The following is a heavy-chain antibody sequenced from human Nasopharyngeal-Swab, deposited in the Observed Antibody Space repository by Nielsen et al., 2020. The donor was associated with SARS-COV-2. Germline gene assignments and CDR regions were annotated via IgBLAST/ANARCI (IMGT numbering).Heavy chain of an antibody. CDR2: IYYSGST. Sequence: SETLSLTCTVSGGSISSGGYYWSWIRQHPGKGLEWIGYIYYSGSTYYNPSLKSRVTISVDTSKNQFSLKLSSVTAADTAVYYCARGHPPGRTYYDFWSGLHYWGQGTLVTVSS. CDR3: ARGHPPGRTYYDFWSGLHY. D-gene: IGHD3-3*01. CDR1: GGSISSGGYY. V-gene: IGHV4-31*03. J-gene: IGHJ4*02.